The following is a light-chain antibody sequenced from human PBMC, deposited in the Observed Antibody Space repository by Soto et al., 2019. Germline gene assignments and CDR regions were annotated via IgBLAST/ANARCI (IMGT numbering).Light chain of an antibody. CDR2: GNS. V-gene: IGLV1-40*01. CDR1: SSNIGAGYD. J-gene: IGLJ1*01. CDR3: QSYDSSLSAYV. Sequence: QAVVTQPPSVSGAPGQRVTISCTGSSSNIGAGYDVHWYQQLPGTAPKLLIYGNSNRPSGVPDRFSGSKSGTSASLAITGLQAEDEADYYCQSYDSSLSAYVFGPGTKVTVL.